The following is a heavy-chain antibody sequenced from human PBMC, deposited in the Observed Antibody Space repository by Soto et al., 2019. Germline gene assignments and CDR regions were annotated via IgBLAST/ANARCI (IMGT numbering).Heavy chain of an antibody. CDR2: IYPGDSDT. CDR3: ARTAAAGKDYYGVDV. CDR1: GYSFTSYW. J-gene: IGHJ6*02. D-gene: IGHD6-13*01. V-gene: IGHV5-51*01. Sequence: EVQLVQSGAEVKKPGESLKISCKGSGYSFTSYWIGWVRQMPGKGLEWMGIIYPGDSDTRYSPSFQGQVTISADKSIITASLQWSSLKASDTAIYYCARTAAAGKDYYGVDVWGQGTTVTVSS.